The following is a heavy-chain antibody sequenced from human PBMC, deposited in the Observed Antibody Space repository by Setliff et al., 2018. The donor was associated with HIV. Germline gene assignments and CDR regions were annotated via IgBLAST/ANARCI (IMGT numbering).Heavy chain of an antibody. D-gene: IGHD1-1*01. CDR3: TREGRGDPAMATTRIDY. Sequence: SETLSLTCSVSGDSISSGSYFWGWIRQTPGKGLEWIGNIYYTGFAYYNPSLKSRVTISLDTSKTHFFLNLTSVTDADTAVYFCTREGRGDPAMATTRIDYWGQGKLVTVAS. CDR1: GDSISSGSYF. V-gene: IGHV4-39*02. CDR2: IYYTGFA. J-gene: IGHJ4*02.